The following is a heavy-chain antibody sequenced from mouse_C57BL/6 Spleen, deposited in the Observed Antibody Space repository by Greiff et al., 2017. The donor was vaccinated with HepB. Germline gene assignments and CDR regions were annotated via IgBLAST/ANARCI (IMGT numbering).Heavy chain of an antibody. V-gene: IGHV1-26*01. CDR2: INPNNGGT. CDR1: GYTFTDYY. CDR3: ARKLTGTSAY. D-gene: IGHD4-1*01. J-gene: IGHJ3*01. Sequence: EVQLQQSGPELVKPGASVKISCKASGYTFTDYYMNWVKQSHGKSLEWIGDINPNNGGTSYNQKFKGKATLTVDKSSSTAYMELRSLTSEDSAVYYCARKLTGTSAYWGQGTLVTVSA.